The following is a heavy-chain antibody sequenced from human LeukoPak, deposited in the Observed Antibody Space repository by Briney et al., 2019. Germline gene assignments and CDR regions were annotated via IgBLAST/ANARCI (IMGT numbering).Heavy chain of an antibody. CDR3: ARPIEYSSLLDYYYGMDV. D-gene: IGHD6-6*01. CDR1: GYTFTSYY. J-gene: IGHJ6*02. V-gene: IGHV1-46*01. CDR2: INPSGGST. Sequence: ASVKVSCKASGYTFTSYYMHWVRQAPGQGLEWMGIINPSGGSTTYAQKFQGRVTITRDTSASTAYMELSSLRSEDTAVYYCARPIEYSSLLDYYYGMDVWGQGTTVTVSS.